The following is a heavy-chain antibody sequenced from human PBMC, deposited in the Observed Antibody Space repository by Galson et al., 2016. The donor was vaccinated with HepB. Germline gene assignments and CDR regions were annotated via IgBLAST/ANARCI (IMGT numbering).Heavy chain of an antibody. V-gene: IGHV3-20*04. CDR2: INWNGASS. D-gene: IGHD4-11*01. J-gene: IGHJ5*01. CDR3: ARRNSSWFDY. CDR1: GFIFDNYV. Sequence: LRLSCAASGFIFDNYVMAWVRQAPGKGLEWVSGINWNGASSTYADSVKGRFTISRDNGRNSLYLQLNSLRVEDTALYYCARRNSSWFDYWGQGTLVSVSS.